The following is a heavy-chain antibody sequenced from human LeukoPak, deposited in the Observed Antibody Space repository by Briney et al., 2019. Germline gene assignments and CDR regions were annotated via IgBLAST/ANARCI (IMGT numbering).Heavy chain of an antibody. CDR2: ISDSGGSP. V-gene: IGHV3-23*01. D-gene: IGHD6-13*01. CDR3: ATVPDSSSWYPFDY. CDR1: GFTFSRYA. Sequence: PGGSLRLSCATSGFTFSRYAMTWVRQAPGKGLEWVSIISDSGGSPYYADSVKGRFPISRDNSKNTLYLQMNSLRAEDTAVYYCATVPDSSSWYPFDYWGQGTLVTVSS. J-gene: IGHJ4*02.